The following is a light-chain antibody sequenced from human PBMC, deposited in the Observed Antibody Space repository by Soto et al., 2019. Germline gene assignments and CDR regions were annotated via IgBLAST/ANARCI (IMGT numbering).Light chain of an antibody. Sequence: QSVLTQPPSVSAAPGQKVTISCSVGSSNIGNNYVSWYQQLPGTAPRLLIYDNNKRPSGILDRFSGSKSGTSATLGITGLQTGDEADYYCGTWDSSLSAVVFGGGTKVTVL. V-gene: IGLV1-51*01. J-gene: IGLJ2*01. CDR2: DNN. CDR3: GTWDSSLSAVV. CDR1: SSNIGNNY.